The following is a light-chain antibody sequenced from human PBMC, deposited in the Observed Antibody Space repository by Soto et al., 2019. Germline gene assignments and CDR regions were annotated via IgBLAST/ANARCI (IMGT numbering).Light chain of an antibody. CDR3: QQYNNWPPYT. Sequence: EIVMTQSPATLSVSPGESATLSCRASQSVSRNLAWYQQKPGQAPRLLIFAASTRAIGIPDRFSGSGSGTEFPLTIPSLQSEDFAVYYCQQYNNWPPYTFGQGTKLEI. J-gene: IGKJ2*01. CDR1: QSVSRN. V-gene: IGKV3-15*01. CDR2: AAS.